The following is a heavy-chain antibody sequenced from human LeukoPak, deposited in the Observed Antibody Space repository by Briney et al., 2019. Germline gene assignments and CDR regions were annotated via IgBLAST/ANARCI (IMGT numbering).Heavy chain of an antibody. CDR2: VSAYNGNT. J-gene: IGHJ4*02. CDR1: GYTFTSYG. Sequence: GASVKVSCKASGYTFTSYGISWVRQAPGQGLEWMGWVSAYNGNTNYAQKLQGRVTMTTDTSTSTAYMELRSLRSDDTAVYYCARDLAYDSSGYYGYWGQGTLVTVSS. CDR3: ARDLAYDSSGYYGY. V-gene: IGHV1-18*01. D-gene: IGHD3-22*01.